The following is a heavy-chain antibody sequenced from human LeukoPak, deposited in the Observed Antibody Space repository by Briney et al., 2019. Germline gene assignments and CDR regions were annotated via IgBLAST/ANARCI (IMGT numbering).Heavy chain of an antibody. CDR3: AKDIVVVVAATSAFDI. CDR2: ISGSGGST. J-gene: IGHJ3*02. D-gene: IGHD2-15*01. CDR1: GFTFSSYA. Sequence: PGGSLRLSCAASGFTFSSYAMSWVRQAPGKGLEWVSAISGSGGSTYYADSVKGRFTISRDNSKNTLYLQMNSLRAEDTAVYYCAKDIVVVVAATSAFDIWGQGTMVTVSS. V-gene: IGHV3-23*01.